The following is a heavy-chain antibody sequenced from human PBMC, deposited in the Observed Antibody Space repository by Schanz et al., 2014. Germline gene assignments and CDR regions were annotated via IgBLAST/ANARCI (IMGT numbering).Heavy chain of an antibody. CDR2: IVPIAGIT. V-gene: IGHV1-69*04. D-gene: IGHD3-22*01. CDR1: GYAFSDYG. J-gene: IGHJ5*01. Sequence: QVQLEQSGAEVKKPGASVKVSCKTSGYAFSDYGITWVRQAPGQGLEWMGRIVPIAGITNYAQRFQGRVTITADKSSDTAYMELSSRRSEDTAVNYCAREVGLDDRGWFAAWGHGTLVTVSS. CDR3: AREVGLDDRGWFAA.